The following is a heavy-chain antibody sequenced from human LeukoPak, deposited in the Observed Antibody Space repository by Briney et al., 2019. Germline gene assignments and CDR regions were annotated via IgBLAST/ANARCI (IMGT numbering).Heavy chain of an antibody. CDR3: ARDILGYSYASFGY. D-gene: IGHD5-18*01. V-gene: IGHV3-30*03. J-gene: IGHJ4*02. CDR2: ILYDGSNK. Sequence: GKSLRLSCAASGFIFSNYGIHWVRQAPGKGLEWVALILYDGSNKYYADSVKGRFTISRDNSKNTLYLQMNSLRAEDTAVYYCARDILGYSYASFGYWGQGTLVTVSS. CDR1: GFIFSNYG.